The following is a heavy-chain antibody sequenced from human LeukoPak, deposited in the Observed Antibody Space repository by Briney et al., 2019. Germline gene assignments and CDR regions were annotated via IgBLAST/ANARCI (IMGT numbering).Heavy chain of an antibody. D-gene: IGHD2-15*01. CDR1: GGSISSGDFY. CDR3: ARSIVVVVAADRPNWFDL. J-gene: IGHJ5*02. Sequence: SETLSLTCTVSGGSISSGDFYWSWIRQPPGKGLEWIGYIYYSGSTYYNPSLKSRVTISVDTSKNQFSLKLSSVTAADTAVYYCARSIVVVVAADRPNWFDLWGQGTLVTVSS. CDR2: IYYSGST. V-gene: IGHV4-30-4*01.